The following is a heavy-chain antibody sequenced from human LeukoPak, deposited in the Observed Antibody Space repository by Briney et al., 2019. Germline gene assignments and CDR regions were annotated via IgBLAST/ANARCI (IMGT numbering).Heavy chain of an antibody. D-gene: IGHD5-24*01. CDR2: IYYSGST. Sequence: SETLSLTCTVSGGSISSGGYYWSWIRQHPGKGLEWIGYIYYSGSTYYNPSLKSRVTISVDTSKNQFSLKLSSVTAADTAVYYCAREDGSTSSFDYWGQGTLVTVSS. V-gene: IGHV4-61*08. CDR1: GGSISSGGYY. CDR3: AREDGSTSSFDY. J-gene: IGHJ4*02.